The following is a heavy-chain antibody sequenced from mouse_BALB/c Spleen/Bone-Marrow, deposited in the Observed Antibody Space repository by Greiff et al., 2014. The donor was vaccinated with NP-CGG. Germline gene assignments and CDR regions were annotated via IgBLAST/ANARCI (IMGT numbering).Heavy chain of an antibody. Sequence: VQLKESGAELVKPGASVKLSCTASGFNIKDTYMHWVKQRPEKGLEWIGRIDPANGNTKYDPNFQGKATITEDTSSNTAYLQLSSLASEDTAVYYCANDYYGSGLFAYWGQGTLVTVSA. V-gene: IGHV14-3*02. D-gene: IGHD1-1*01. CDR2: IDPANGNT. CDR3: ANDYYGSGLFAY. CDR1: GFNIKDTY. J-gene: IGHJ3*01.